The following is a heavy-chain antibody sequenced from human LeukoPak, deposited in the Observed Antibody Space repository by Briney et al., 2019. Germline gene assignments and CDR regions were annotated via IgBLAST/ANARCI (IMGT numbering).Heavy chain of an antibody. CDR1: GYSITSSNW. CDR3: ARGATVTTGNAFDI. J-gene: IGHJ3*02. V-gene: IGHV4-28*03. D-gene: IGHD4-17*01. CDR2: IYYSGST. Sequence: SETLSLTCAVSGYSITSSNWWGWVRPPPGKGLEWIGYIYYSGSTYYNPSLKSRVTMSVDTSKNQFSLKVTSVTAVDTAVYYCARGATVTTGNAFDIWGQGTMVTVSS.